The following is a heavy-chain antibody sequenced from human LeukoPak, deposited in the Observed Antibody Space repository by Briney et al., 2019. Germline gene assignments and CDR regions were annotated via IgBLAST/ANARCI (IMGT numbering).Heavy chain of an antibody. V-gene: IGHV4-34*01. CDR2: INHSGSA. D-gene: IGHD3-9*01. CDR3: ARDMTDWWFDP. J-gene: IGHJ5*02. CDR1: GGSFSGYY. Sequence: SETLSLTCAVYGGSFSGYYWSWIRQPPGKGLEWIGEINHSGSANYNPSLKSQVTISVDTSKNQFSLKLSSVTAADTAVYYCARDMTDWWFDPWGQGTLVTVSS.